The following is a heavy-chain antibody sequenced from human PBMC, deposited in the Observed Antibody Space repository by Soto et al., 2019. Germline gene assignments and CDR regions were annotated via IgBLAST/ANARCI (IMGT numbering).Heavy chain of an antibody. V-gene: IGHV1-18*01. J-gene: IGHJ6*03. D-gene: IGHD3-3*01. CDR1: GYTFTSYG. CDR3: ARGMSYDFWSGYYNYYYYYMDV. Sequence: GASVKVSCKASGYTFTSYGISWVRQAPGRGLEWMGWISAYNGNTNYAQKLQGRVTMTTDTSTSTAYMELRSLRSDDTAVYYCARGMSYDFWSGYYNYYYYYMDVWGKGTTVTV. CDR2: ISAYNGNT.